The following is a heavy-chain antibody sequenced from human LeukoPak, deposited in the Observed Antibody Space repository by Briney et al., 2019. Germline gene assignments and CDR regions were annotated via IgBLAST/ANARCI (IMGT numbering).Heavy chain of an antibody. CDR1: GFTFSDYY. CDR2: ISSSGSTT. Sequence: GGPLTLSCAASGFTFSDYYMSWIRQAPGQGLEGGSYISSSGSTTYYADSVKGRFTISRDNAKNSLYLQMNSLRAEDTAVYYCAREVRTGGMDVWGQGTTVTVSS. CDR3: AREVRTGGMDV. D-gene: IGHD2-8*02. J-gene: IGHJ6*02. V-gene: IGHV3-11*01.